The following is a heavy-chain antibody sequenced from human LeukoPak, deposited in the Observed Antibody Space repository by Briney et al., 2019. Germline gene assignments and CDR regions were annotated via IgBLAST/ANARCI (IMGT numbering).Heavy chain of an antibody. D-gene: IGHD3-10*01. CDR3: AKDRHFYGAGTYYNLDY. J-gene: IGHJ4*02. V-gene: IGHV3-30*18. CDR1: GFIFSTHG. CDR2: ISYDGSTK. Sequence: GRSLRLSCAASGFIFSTHGMHWVRQAPGKGLGWVSLISYDGSTKYYADSVEGRFTISRDNSKSTLYLQLNSLRVEDTAVYYCAKDRHFYGAGTYYNLDYWGQGTLVTVSS.